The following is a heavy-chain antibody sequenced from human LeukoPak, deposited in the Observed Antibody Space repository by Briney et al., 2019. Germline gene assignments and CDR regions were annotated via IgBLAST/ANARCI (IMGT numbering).Heavy chain of an antibody. CDR2: INHSGST. Sequence: PSETLSLTCAVYGGSFSGYYWSWIRQPPGKGLEWIGEINHSGSTNYNPSLKSRVTISVDTSKNQFSLKLSSVTAADPAVYYCATCIADLNWFDPWGQGTLVTVSS. J-gene: IGHJ5*02. D-gene: IGHD2-8*01. CDR1: GGSFSGYY. V-gene: IGHV4-34*01. CDR3: ATCIADLNWFDP.